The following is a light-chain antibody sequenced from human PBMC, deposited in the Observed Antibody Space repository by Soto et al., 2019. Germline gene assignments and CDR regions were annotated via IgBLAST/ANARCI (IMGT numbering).Light chain of an antibody. CDR2: GNS. Sequence: QSVVTQPPSVSGTPGQRVTISCSGSSSNFGKSTVSWYQQLPGRAPKVVVYGNSQRPLGVPVRFSGSKSATSASLAISGLLPEDEADYYCAAWDAGLFVFGSGTKVTVL. CDR3: AAWDAGLFV. V-gene: IGLV1-44*01. CDR1: SSNFGKST. J-gene: IGLJ1*01.